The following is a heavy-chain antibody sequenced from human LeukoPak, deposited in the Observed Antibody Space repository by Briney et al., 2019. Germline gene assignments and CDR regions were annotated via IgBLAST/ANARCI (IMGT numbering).Heavy chain of an antibody. Sequence: SETLSLTCTVSGDSISNSNYYWGWIRQPPGKGLEWIGSIYYSGYTYYNPSLKSRVTMSLDKSKNQFSLRLTSVIAADTAVYYCARDPDQYSSSPIDYWGQGTLVTVSS. J-gene: IGHJ4*02. CDR2: IYYSGYT. V-gene: IGHV4-39*07. CDR3: ARDPDQYSSSPIDY. CDR1: GDSISNSNYY. D-gene: IGHD6-13*01.